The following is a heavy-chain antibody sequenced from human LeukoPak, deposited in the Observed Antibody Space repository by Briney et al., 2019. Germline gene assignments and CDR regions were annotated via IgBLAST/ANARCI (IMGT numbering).Heavy chain of an antibody. D-gene: IGHD2-21*01. J-gene: IGHJ4*02. V-gene: IGHV4-59*01. CDR3: ARGAPSLFDYFDY. CDR2: IYYSGST. Sequence: SETLSLTCTVSGGSISSYYWSWIRQPPGKGLEWIGYIYYSGSTNYNPSLKSRVTISVDTSKNQFSLKLSSVTAADTAVYYCARGAPSLFDYFDYWGQGTLVTVSS. CDR1: GGSISSYY.